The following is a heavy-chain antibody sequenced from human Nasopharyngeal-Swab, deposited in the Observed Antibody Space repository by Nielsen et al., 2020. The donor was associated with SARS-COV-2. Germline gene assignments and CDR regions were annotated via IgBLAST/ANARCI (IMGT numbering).Heavy chain of an antibody. CDR2: ISSSSSYI. V-gene: IGHV3-21*04. Sequence: GESLKISCAASGFTFSSYSMNWVRQAPGKGLEWVSSISSSSSYIYYADSVKGRFTITRDNSKNTLYVQMNSLRAEDTAVYYCAKHREVRGHYYYYYGMDVWGQGTTVTVSS. D-gene: IGHD3-10*01. CDR3: AKHREVRGHYYYYYGMDV. CDR1: GFTFSSYS. J-gene: IGHJ6*02.